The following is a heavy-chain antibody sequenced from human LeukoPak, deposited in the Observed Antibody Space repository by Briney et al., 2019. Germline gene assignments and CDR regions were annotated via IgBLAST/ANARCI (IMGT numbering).Heavy chain of an antibody. Sequence: GGSLRLSCAAFGFTFDDYATHWVRQAPGKGLEWVSGISWNSGSIGYADSVKGRFTISRDNAKNSLYLQMNSLRSDDTAVYYCARALFGKEWELPLRPLDYWGQGTLVTVSS. D-gene: IGHD1-26*01. CDR3: ARALFGKEWELPLRPLDY. CDR2: ISWNSGSI. V-gene: IGHV3-9*01. J-gene: IGHJ4*02. CDR1: GFTFDDYA.